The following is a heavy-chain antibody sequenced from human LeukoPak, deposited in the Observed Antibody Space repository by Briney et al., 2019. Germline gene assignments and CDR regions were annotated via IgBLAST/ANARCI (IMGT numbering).Heavy chain of an antibody. CDR2: ITWNSDTI. Sequence: PGGSLRLSCAASGFTVDDYAMHWVRQAPGEGLEWISGITWNSDTIGYADSVKGRFTISRDNAKNSLYLQMNSLRTGDTAFYYCATNPPGIAVAGDGNFDYWGQGTLVTVSS. CDR1: GFTVDDYA. J-gene: IGHJ4*02. V-gene: IGHV3-9*01. D-gene: IGHD6-19*01. CDR3: ATNPPGIAVAGDGNFDY.